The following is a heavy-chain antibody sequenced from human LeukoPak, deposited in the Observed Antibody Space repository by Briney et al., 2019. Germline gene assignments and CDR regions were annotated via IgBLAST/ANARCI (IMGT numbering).Heavy chain of an antibody. CDR3: AREPNYYDSSGYYEIDY. J-gene: IGHJ4*02. CDR1: GYTFTSYG. V-gene: IGHV1-18*01. Sequence: ASVKVSCKASGYTFTSYGISWVRQAPGQGLEWMGWISAYNGNTNYAQRLQARVTMTTDTSTSTAYMELRSLRSDDTAVYYCAREPNYYDSSGYYEIDYWGQGTLVTVSS. CDR2: ISAYNGNT. D-gene: IGHD3-22*01.